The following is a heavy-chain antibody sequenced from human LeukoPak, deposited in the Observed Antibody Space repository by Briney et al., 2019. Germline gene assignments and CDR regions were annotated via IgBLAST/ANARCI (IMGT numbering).Heavy chain of an antibody. J-gene: IGHJ4*02. CDR1: GGSISSGSYY. V-gene: IGHV4-39*07. CDR3: ASGNYYDSSAH. D-gene: IGHD3-22*01. CDR2: INHSGST. Sequence: PSETLSLTCTVSGGSISSGSYYWSWIRQPPGKGLEWIGEINHSGSTNYNPSLKSRVTISVDTSKNQFSLKLSSVTAADTAVYYCASGNYYDSSAHWSQGTLVTVSS.